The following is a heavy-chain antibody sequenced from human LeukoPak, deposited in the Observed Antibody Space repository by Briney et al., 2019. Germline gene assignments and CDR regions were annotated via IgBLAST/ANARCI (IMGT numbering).Heavy chain of an antibody. D-gene: IGHD3-3*01. V-gene: IGHV1-69*13. CDR1: GGTFSSYA. CDR2: IIPSLATA. J-gene: IGHJ4*02. CDR3: ARGVGVGPTSAIPLYFDY. Sequence: GASVKVSCRASGGTFSSYAISWVRQAPGQGFEWMGGIIPSLATANYAQKFRGRVTITADESTSTVYMELSSLRSEDTAVYYCARGVGVGPTSAIPLYFDYWGQGTLVTVSS.